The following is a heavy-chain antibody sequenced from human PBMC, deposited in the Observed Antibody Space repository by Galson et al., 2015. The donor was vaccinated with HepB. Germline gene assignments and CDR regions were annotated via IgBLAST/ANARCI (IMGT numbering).Heavy chain of an antibody. CDR2: ISYDGSNK. Sequence: SLRLSCAGSGFTFSSYGMHWVRQAPGKGLEWVAVISYDGSNKYYADSVKGRFTISRDNSKNTLYLQMNSLRAENTAVYYCAKGFRGYCGGDCYGRGLDYWGQGTLVTVSS. J-gene: IGHJ4*02. CDR3: AKGFRGYCGGDCYGRGLDY. D-gene: IGHD2-21*01. V-gene: IGHV3-30*18. CDR1: GFTFSSYG.